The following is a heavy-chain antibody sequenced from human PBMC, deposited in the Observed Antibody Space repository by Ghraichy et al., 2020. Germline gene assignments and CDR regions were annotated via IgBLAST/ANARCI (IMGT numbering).Heavy chain of an antibody. CDR3: ARDRVFCAGVECFYYYTYGMAV. Sequence: GGSLRFSCAASGFTVSGNYMAWVRQAPGKGLEWVSLISSGGTTHYADSVKGRFTISRDNPKNTVHLQMNSLRAEDSAVYFCARDRVFCAGVECFYYYTYGMAVWRQATTVTV. V-gene: IGHV3-53*01. D-gene: IGHD2-21*01. CDR2: ISSGGTT. J-gene: IGHJ6*02. CDR1: GFTVSGNY.